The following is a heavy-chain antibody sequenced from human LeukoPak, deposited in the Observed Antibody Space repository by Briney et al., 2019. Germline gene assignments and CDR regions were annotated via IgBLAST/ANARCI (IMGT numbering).Heavy chain of an antibody. J-gene: IGHJ4*02. V-gene: IGHV3-30*02. D-gene: IGHD3-10*01. Sequence: GGSLRLSCAASGFTLRGYGMHWVRQAPGKGLEWVAFIRYDGSDKSYADSVKGRFTISRDNSENTLYLQMNSLRAEDTAVYYCAKDGSGTYYYYFDYWGQGTLVTVSS. CDR1: GFTLRGYG. CDR2: IRYDGSDK. CDR3: AKDGSGTYYYYFDY.